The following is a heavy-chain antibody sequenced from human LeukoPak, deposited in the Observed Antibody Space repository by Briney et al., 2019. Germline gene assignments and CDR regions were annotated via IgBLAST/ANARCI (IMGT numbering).Heavy chain of an antibody. CDR1: GGSISSGSYD. V-gene: IGHV4-39*01. D-gene: IGHD2-2*01. Sequence: PSGTLSLTCAVSGGSISSGSYDWGWIRQPPGKGLEWIGSIYYSGSTYYNPSLKSRVTISVDTSKNQFSLKLSSVTAADTAVYYCARVALGGTSGLSFDYWGQGTLVTVSS. J-gene: IGHJ4*02. CDR3: ARVALGGTSGLSFDY. CDR2: IYYSGST.